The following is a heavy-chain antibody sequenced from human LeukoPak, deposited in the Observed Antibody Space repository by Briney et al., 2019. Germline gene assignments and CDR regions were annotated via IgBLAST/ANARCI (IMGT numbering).Heavy chain of an antibody. D-gene: IGHD3-10*01. CDR2: ISHGGQT. J-gene: IGHJ4*02. CDR3: SRDTYYTSGTYYIVYFDS. CDR1: GGTMSSNY. V-gene: IGHV4-59*01. Sequence: PSETLSFTCTVYGGTMSSNYWGWVRQPPGKALEWIGYISHGGQTLSNPSLSSRATISVDTSNNQFSLKLTSVTAADSAVYFCSRDTYYTSGTYYIVYFDSWGQGALVTVSS.